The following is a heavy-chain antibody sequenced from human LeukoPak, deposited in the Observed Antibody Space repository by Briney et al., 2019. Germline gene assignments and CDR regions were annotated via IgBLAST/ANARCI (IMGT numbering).Heavy chain of an antibody. V-gene: IGHV1-2*02. Sequence: ASVKVSCKASGYTFTGYYMHWVRQAPGQGLEWMGWINPNSGGTNYAQKFQGRVTMTRDMPTSTVYMELSSLRSEDTAVYYCARDWSGWFGPWGQGTLVTVSS. J-gene: IGHJ5*02. CDR3: ARDWSGWFGP. CDR1: GYTFTGYY. D-gene: IGHD3-10*01. CDR2: INPNSGGT.